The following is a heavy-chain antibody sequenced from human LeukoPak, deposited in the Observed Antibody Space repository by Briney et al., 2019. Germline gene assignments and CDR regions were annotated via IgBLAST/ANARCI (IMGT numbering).Heavy chain of an antibody. CDR2: TVSEIDGGTT. CDR3: AKDPTAGWGYGGNRHYFDY. D-gene: IGHD4-23*01. V-gene: IGHV3-15*04. Sequence: KTGGSLRLSCAASGFTFNYAWMSWVRQVPGKGLEWVGQTVSEIDGGTTDYAAPVKGRFTISRDDSKSTLYLQMNSLRAEDTAVYYCAKDPTAGWGYGGNRHYFDYWGQGALVTVSS. CDR1: GFTFNYAW. J-gene: IGHJ4*02.